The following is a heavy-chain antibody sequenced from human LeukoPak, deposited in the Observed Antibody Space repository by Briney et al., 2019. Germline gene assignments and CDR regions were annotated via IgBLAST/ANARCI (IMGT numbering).Heavy chain of an antibody. Sequence: PSQTLSLTCTVSGGSISSGDYYWSWIRQPPGKGLEWIGYIYYSGSTYYNPSLKSRVTISVDTSKNQFSLKLSSVTAAGTAVYYCARDWASSGSNQGDYWGQGTLVTVSS. CDR1: GGSISSGDYY. V-gene: IGHV4-30-4*08. J-gene: IGHJ4*02. D-gene: IGHD3-22*01. CDR3: ARDWASSGSNQGDY. CDR2: IYYSGST.